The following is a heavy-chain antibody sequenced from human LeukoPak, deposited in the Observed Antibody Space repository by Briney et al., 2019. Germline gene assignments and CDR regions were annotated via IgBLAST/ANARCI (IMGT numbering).Heavy chain of an antibody. CDR1: GGSISGYY. J-gene: IGHJ4*02. Sequence: SETLSLTCTVSGGSISGYYWSWIRPPPGRGLEWIGYIYYSGSTNYNPSLKSRVTISVDTSKDQFALKLSSVTAADTAVYYCARLPAVTYLDWGQGTLVTVSS. CDR2: IYYSGST. V-gene: IGHV4-59*08. CDR3: ARLPAVTYLD. D-gene: IGHD4-17*01.